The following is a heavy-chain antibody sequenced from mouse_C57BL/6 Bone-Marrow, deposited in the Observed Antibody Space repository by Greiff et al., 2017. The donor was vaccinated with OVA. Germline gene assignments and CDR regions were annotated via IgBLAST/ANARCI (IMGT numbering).Heavy chain of an antibody. V-gene: IGHV14-4*01. CDR1: GFNIKDDY. CDR2: IDPENGDT. J-gene: IGHJ3*01. Sequence: VQLQQSGAELVRPGASVKLSCTASGFNIKDDYMHWVKQRPEQGLEWIGWIDPENGDTEYASKFQGKATITADTSSNTAYLQLSSLTSEDTAVYYCSLYDYDVWFAYWGRGTLVTVSA. CDR3: SLYDYDVWFAY. D-gene: IGHD2-4*01.